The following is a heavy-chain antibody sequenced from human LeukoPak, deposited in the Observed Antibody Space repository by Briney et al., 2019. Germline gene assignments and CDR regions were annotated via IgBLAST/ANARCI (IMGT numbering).Heavy chain of an antibody. V-gene: IGHV1-69*13. D-gene: IGHD5-12*01. CDR3: TRDPRLRPYTLFDY. CDR2: IIPIFDTS. Sequence: ASVKVSCKASGGTFSSYAITWVRQAPGQGLEWMGGIIPIFDTSNYAQKFQGRVTFTSDDSTSTAYMELSSLRSEDTAVYYCTRDPRLRPYTLFDYWGQGTLVTVSS. CDR1: GGTFSSYA. J-gene: IGHJ4*02.